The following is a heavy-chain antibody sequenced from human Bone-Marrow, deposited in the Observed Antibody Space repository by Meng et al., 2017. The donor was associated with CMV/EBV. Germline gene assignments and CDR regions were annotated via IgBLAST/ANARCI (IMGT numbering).Heavy chain of an antibody. CDR1: GFTFSSYW. J-gene: IGHJ4*02. Sequence: GESLKISCAASGFTFSSYWMHWVRQAPGKGLVWVSRINSDGSSTSYADSVKGRFTISRDNSKSSLYLQMNSLRPEDTAVYYCARDIRSYPTGVHFWGQGTLVTVSS. D-gene: IGHD3-10*01. CDR2: INSDGSST. V-gene: IGHV3-74*01. CDR3: ARDIRSYPTGVHF.